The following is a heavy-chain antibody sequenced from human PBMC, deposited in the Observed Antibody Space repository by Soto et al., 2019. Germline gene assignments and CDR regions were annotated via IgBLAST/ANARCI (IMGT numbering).Heavy chain of an antibody. CDR3: TRASWNYYYYGMDI. D-gene: IGHD1-1*01. J-gene: IGHJ6*02. V-gene: IGHV3-73*01. CDR1: GFSFSDSA. Sequence: HPGGSLRLSCAASGFSFSDSAMHWVRQASGKGLEWVGRIRSKAQSYATAYAASVQGRFTISRDDSKNTAYLQMNSLKAEDTAVYYCTRASWNYYYYGMDIWGLGTTVTVSS. CDR2: IRSKAQSYAT.